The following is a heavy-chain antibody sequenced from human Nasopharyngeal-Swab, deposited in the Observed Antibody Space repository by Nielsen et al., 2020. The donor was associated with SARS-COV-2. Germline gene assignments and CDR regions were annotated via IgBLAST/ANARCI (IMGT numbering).Heavy chain of an antibody. J-gene: IGHJ4*02. CDR2: INNRGDDT. CDR3: ADPPFSEY. CDR1: GFTFRYYA. V-gene: IGHV3-23*01. Sequence: GGSLRLSCAASGFTFRYYAMSWVRRAPGKGLEWVSTINNRGDDTHYVDSVRGRFTVSRDNSKNTLYLQMNSLRADDTAVYYCADPPFSEYWGQGTLVTVSS.